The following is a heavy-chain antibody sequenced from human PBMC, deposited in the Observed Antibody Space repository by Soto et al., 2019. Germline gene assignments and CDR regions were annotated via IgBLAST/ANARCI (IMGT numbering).Heavy chain of an antibody. V-gene: IGHV4-31*03. D-gene: IGHD2-15*01. CDR3: ARGVVVVVAATPYFDY. J-gene: IGHJ4*02. Sequence: QVQLQESGPGLVKPSQTLSLTCTVSGGSISSGGYYWSWIRQHPGKGLEWIGYIYYSGSTYYNPSLKSRVTIPVDTSKNQFSLKLSSVTAADTAVYYCARGVVVVVAATPYFDYWGQGTLVTVSS. CDR1: GGSISSGGYY. CDR2: IYYSGST.